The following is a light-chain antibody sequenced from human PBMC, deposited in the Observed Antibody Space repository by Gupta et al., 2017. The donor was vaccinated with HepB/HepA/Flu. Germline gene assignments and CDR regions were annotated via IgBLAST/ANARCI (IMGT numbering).Light chain of an antibody. V-gene: IGLV3-25*03. J-gene: IGLJ3*02. Sequence: SYDLTQPPSVSVSPGQTARITCSGDALPKQYAYWYQQKPGHSPVLVIYKDSERPSGIPERFSGSSSGTTVSLTISGIQAEDEADYYCQSTDNSGTWVFGGGTKLTVL. CDR3: QSTDNSGTWV. CDR1: ALPKQY. CDR2: KDS.